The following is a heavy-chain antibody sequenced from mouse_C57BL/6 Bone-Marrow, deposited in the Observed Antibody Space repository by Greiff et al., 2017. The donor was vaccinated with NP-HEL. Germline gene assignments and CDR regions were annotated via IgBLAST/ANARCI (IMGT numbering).Heavy chain of an antibody. Sequence: EVQLQESGGGLVKPGGSLKLSCAASGFTFSDYGMHWVRQAPEKGLEWVAYISSGSSTLYYAAPVKGRFTISRDNAKNTLFLQMTSLRSEDTAMYYCARRGDYGAWFAYWGQGTLVTVSA. J-gene: IGHJ3*01. CDR1: GFTFSDYG. CDR2: ISSGSSTL. D-gene: IGHD2-4*01. V-gene: IGHV5-17*01. CDR3: ARRGDYGAWFAY.